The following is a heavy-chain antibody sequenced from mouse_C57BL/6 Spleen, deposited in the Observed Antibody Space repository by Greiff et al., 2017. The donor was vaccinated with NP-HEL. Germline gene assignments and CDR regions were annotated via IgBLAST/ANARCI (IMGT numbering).Heavy chain of an antibody. CDR2: FYPGSGSI. CDR3: ARHGPYYYGSSYDYYAMDY. V-gene: IGHV1-62-2*01. Sequence: QVQLKQSGAELVKPGASVKLSCKASGYTFTEYTIHWVKQRSGQGLEWIGWFYPGSGSIKYNEKFKDKATLTADKSSSTVYMELSRLTSEDSAVYFCARHGPYYYGSSYDYYAMDYWGQGTSVTVSS. J-gene: IGHJ4*01. CDR1: GYTFTEYT. D-gene: IGHD1-1*01.